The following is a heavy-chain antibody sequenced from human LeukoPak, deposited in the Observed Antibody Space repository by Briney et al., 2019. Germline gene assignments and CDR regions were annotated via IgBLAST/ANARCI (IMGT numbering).Heavy chain of an antibody. V-gene: IGHV3-74*03. Sequence: PGGSLRLSXAASGFTFSSYWMHWVRQAPGKGLVWVARINNDGSTTMYADSVKGRFTISRDNAKNTLYLQMNNQRPEDTAVYYCARSTSGCFDYWGQGALVTVSS. CDR3: ARSTSGCFDY. CDR2: INNDGSTT. CDR1: GFTFSSYW. D-gene: IGHD7-27*01. J-gene: IGHJ4*02.